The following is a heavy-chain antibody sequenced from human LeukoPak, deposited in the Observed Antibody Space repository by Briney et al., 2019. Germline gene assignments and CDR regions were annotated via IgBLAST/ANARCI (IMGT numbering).Heavy chain of an antibody. D-gene: IGHD3-9*01. CDR3: ARRRYDSLTANSWFDP. CDR2: IDPSDSYT. J-gene: IGHJ5*02. CDR1: GYSFSAYY. V-gene: IGHV5-10-1*01. Sequence: GASLRISCEASGYSFSAYYITWVRQMPGKGLEWMGRIDPSDSYTIYSPSFQGHVTISADKSINTAYLQWNSLRASDTATYYCARRRYDSLTANSWFDPWGQGTLVTVSS.